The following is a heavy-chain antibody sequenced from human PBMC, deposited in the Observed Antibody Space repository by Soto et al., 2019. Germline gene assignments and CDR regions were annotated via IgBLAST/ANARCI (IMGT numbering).Heavy chain of an antibody. CDR1: GGSISSYY. Sequence: SETLSLTCTVSGGSISSYYWSWIRQSPGKGLEWIGYIYYSGSTNYNPSLKSRVTISVDTSKNQFSLKLSSVTAADTAVYYCARHGGGYSNYAWFDPWGQGTLVTVSS. CDR3: ARHGGGYSNYAWFDP. J-gene: IGHJ5*02. D-gene: IGHD4-4*01. V-gene: IGHV4-59*08. CDR2: IYYSGST.